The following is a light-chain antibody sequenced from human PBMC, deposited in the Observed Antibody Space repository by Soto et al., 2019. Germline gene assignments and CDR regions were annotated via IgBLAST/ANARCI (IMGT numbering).Light chain of an antibody. J-gene: IGKJ1*01. CDR1: QSVSAGY. V-gene: IGKV3-20*01. CDR3: QQFGSSPPRT. CDR2: GAS. Sequence: ELVLTQSPGTLSLSPGERATLSCRASQSVSAGYLTWYQQKPGQAPSVLIYGASSRATGVPDRFSGSGSGTDFTLTISRLEPEDPAMYYCQQFGSSPPRTFGQGTKVDIK.